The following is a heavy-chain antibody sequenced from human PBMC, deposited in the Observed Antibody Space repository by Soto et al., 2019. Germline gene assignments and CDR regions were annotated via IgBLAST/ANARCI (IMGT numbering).Heavy chain of an antibody. J-gene: IGHJ6*02. V-gene: IGHV3-23*01. Sequence: GGSLRLSCAASGFTFSNYALSWVRQAPGKGLEWVSAISGSGASTYYADSVKGRFTISRDNSKNTLYLQMNSLRAEDTAVYYCAKGADGYYYYGMDVWGQGTSVTVSS. CDR2: ISGSGAST. CDR1: GFTFSNYA. CDR3: AKGADGYYYYGMDV.